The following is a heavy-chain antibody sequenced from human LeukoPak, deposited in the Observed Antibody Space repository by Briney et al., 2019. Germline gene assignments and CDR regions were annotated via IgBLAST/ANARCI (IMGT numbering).Heavy chain of an antibody. V-gene: IGHV3-72*01. CDR1: GFTFSDHY. CDR3: ARVSPNYYYAMDV. Sequence: GGSLRLSCAASGFTFSDHYMDWVRQAPGKGLEWVGRTRNKANSYTTEYAASVKGRFTISRDDSKNSLYLQMNSLRAEDTAVYYCARVSPNYYYAMDVWGQGTTVTVSS. J-gene: IGHJ6*02. CDR2: TRNKANSYTT.